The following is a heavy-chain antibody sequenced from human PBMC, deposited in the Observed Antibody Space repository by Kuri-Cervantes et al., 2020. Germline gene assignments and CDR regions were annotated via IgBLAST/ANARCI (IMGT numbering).Heavy chain of an antibody. CDR1: RFTFTDFF. V-gene: IGHV3-20*04. J-gene: IGHJ6*03. CDR2: INWNGGST. Sequence: GEFLKISCAASRFTFTDFFMAWIRQAPGKGLEWVSGINWNGGSTGYADSVKGRFTISRDNAKNSLYLQMDSLRPEDTALYYCAKDWTTGVQFGYYYMDVWGKGTTVTVSS. CDR3: AKDWTTGVQFGYYYMDV. D-gene: IGHD4-11*01.